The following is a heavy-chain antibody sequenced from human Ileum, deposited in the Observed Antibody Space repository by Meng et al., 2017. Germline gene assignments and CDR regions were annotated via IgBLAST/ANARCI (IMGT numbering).Heavy chain of an antibody. Sequence: SLMISCAATGFTFSDYEINWVRQAPGRGLGWVSYIRDTGDTIYYEECVKGRFNISRDNAKRSVDRQMSSLRAEDTAVYYGVRDGSILGTLSNLDAFDIWGQGTMVTVSS. D-gene: IGHD3-3*01. CDR1: GFTFSDYE. J-gene: IGHJ3*02. CDR2: IRDTGDTI. CDR3: VRDGSILGTLSNLDAFDI. V-gene: IGHV3-48*03.